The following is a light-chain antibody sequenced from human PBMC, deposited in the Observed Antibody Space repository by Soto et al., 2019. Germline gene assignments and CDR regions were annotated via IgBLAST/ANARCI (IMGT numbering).Light chain of an antibody. CDR1: SSDVGGYNY. CDR2: DVS. CDR3: SSYTRSSTPNYV. J-gene: IGLJ1*01. V-gene: IGLV2-14*01. Sequence: QSVLTQPASVSGSPGQSITISCTGTSSDVGGYNYVSWYQQHPGKAPKLIIYDVSNRPSGVSNRFSGSKSGNTASLTISGLLADDEADYYCSSYTRSSTPNYVFGTGNKVTVL.